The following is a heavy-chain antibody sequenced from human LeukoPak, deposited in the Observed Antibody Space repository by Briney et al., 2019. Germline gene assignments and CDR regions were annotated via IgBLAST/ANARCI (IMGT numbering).Heavy chain of an antibody. Sequence: GGSQRLSCAASGFTFSTHSMNWVRQAPGKGLEWVSSISSSGSYIYYADSVKGRFNIFRDHAKTSLYLQMDSLRAEDTAVYYCARDSYDSSGYLDYWGQGTLVTVSS. CDR3: ARDSYDSSGYLDY. D-gene: IGHD3-22*01. CDR2: ISSSGSYI. J-gene: IGHJ4*02. V-gene: IGHV3-21*01. CDR1: GFTFSTHS.